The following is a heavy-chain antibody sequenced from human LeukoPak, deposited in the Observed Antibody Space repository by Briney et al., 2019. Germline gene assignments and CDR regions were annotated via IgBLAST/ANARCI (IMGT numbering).Heavy chain of an antibody. CDR2: MNSSSGYI. CDR1: GFTFSSYS. Sequence: PGGSLRLSCAASGFTFSSYSMNWVRQAPGKGLEWVSSMNSSSGYIYYADSVKGRFTISRDNAKNSLYLQMNSLRVEVKAVYYCARDPQLRYLGDYGMDVWGQGTTVTVSS. J-gene: IGHJ6*02. V-gene: IGHV3-21*04. D-gene: IGHD3-9*01. CDR3: ARDPQLRYLGDYGMDV.